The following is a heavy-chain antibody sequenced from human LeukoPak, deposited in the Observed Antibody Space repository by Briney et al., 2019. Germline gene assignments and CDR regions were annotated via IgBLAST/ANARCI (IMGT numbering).Heavy chain of an antibody. CDR3: ARDHSSGWYGGY. Sequence: GGSLRLSCAASVFTFSSYWMSWVRQAPGKGLEWVANIKQDGSEKYYVDSVKGRFTISRDNAKNSLYLQMNSLRAEDTAVYYCARDHSSGWYGGYWGQGTLVTVSS. V-gene: IGHV3-7*01. CDR1: VFTFSSYW. J-gene: IGHJ4*02. CDR2: IKQDGSEK. D-gene: IGHD6-19*01.